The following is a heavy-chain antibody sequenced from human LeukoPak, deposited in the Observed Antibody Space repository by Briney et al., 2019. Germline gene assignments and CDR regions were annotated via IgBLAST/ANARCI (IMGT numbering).Heavy chain of an antibody. V-gene: IGHV4-38-2*02. CDR2: IYHSGST. Sequence: SETPSLTCTVSGYSISSGYYWGWIRQPPGKGLEWIGSIYHSGSTYYNPSLKSRVTISVDTSKNQFSPKLSSVTAADTAVYYCARHEGAAADYYYYYGMVVWGQGTTVTVSS. J-gene: IGHJ6*02. D-gene: IGHD6-25*01. CDR3: ARHEGAAADYYYYYGMVV. CDR1: GYSISSGYY.